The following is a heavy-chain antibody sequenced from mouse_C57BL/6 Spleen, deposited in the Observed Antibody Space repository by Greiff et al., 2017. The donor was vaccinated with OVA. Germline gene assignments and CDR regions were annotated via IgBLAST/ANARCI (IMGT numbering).Heavy chain of an antibody. CDR1: GYSITSGYD. Sequence: DVQLQESGPGMVKPSQSLSLTCTVTGYSITSGYDWHWIRHFPGNKLEWMGYISYSGSTNYNPSLKSRISITHDTSKNHFFLKLNSVTTEDTATYYCARDRDDYAMDYWGQGTSVTVSS. CDR2: ISYSGST. CDR3: ARDRDDYAMDY. D-gene: IGHD3-3*01. J-gene: IGHJ4*01. V-gene: IGHV3-1*01.